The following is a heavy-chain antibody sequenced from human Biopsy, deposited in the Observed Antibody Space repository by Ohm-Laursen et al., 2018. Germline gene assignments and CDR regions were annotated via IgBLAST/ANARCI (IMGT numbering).Heavy chain of an antibody. D-gene: IGHD3-3*01. CDR3: ATPFQYYDSWGGYPPFDH. V-gene: IGHV1-69*10. CDR1: GGTFSNYA. J-gene: IGHJ4*02. Sequence: SVKVSCKTSGGTFSNYAISWVRQAPGEGLEWMGGIIAVSGLVNYAPKFQGRVSITADRSTTTAYMELSNLKSEDTAVYYCATPFQYYDSWGGYPPFDHWGQGTLVTVSS. CDR2: IIAVSGLV.